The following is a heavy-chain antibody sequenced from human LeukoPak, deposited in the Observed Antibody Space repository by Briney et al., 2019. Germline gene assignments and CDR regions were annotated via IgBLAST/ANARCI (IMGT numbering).Heavy chain of an antibody. CDR1: GHTFTSYG. V-gene: IGHV1-18*01. CDR2: ISAYNGNT. CDR3: ARDLTFGGVIVIDNYFDY. J-gene: IGHJ4*02. D-gene: IGHD3-16*02. Sequence: ASVKVSCKASGHTFTSYGISWVRQAPGQGLEWMGWISAYNGNTNYAQKLQGRVTMTTDTSTSTAYMELRSLRSDDTAVYYCARDLTFGGVIVIDNYFDYWGQGTLVTVSS.